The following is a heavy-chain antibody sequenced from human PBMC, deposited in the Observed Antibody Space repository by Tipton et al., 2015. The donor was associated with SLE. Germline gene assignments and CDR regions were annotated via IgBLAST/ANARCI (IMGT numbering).Heavy chain of an antibody. Sequence: LRLSCAVYGGSFSGYYWSWIRQPPGKGLKWIGEINHSRSTNYNPSLKSRVTISVDTSKKQFSLKLSSVTAADTAVYYCARKRQGSSWYHWYFDLWGRGTLVTVSS. CDR1: GGSFSGYY. D-gene: IGHD6-13*01. CDR2: INHSRST. CDR3: ARKRQGSSWYHWYFDL. V-gene: IGHV4-34*01. J-gene: IGHJ2*01.